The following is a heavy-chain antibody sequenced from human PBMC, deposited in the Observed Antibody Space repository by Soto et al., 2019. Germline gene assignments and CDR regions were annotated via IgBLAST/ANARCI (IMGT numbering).Heavy chain of an antibody. J-gene: IGHJ4*02. D-gene: IGHD5-12*01. Sequence: SETLSLTCTVSGGSISSGGYYWSWIRQHPGKGLEWIGYIYYSGSTYYNPSLKSRVTISVDTSKNQFSLKLSSVTAADTAVYYCARNSGYEPKNDYWGQGTLVTVSS. CDR3: ARNSGYEPKNDY. V-gene: IGHV4-31*03. CDR2: IYYSGST. CDR1: GGSISSGGYY.